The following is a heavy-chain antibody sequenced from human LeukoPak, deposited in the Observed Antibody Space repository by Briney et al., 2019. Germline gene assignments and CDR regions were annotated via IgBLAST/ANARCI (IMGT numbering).Heavy chain of an antibody. CDR3: ARDLRAAAADY. J-gene: IGHJ4*02. Sequence: PGGSLRLSCAASGFTFSSYAMHWVRQAPGKGVEWVAVISYDGSDKYYADSVKGRFTLSRDNSKNTLYLQMNSLRAEDTAIYYCARDLRAAAADYWGQGTLVTVSS. CDR2: ISYDGSDK. V-gene: IGHV3-30*04. CDR1: GFTFSSYA. D-gene: IGHD6-13*01.